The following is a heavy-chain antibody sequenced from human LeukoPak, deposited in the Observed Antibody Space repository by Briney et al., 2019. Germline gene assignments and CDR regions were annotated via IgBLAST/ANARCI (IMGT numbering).Heavy chain of an antibody. V-gene: IGHV3-74*01. CDR1: GFIFSDHY. J-gene: IGHJ5*02. CDR2: INSDGSST. Sequence: GGSLRLSCAASGFIFSDHYMDWVRQAPGKGPVWVSRINSDGSSTSYADSVKGRFTISRDNAKNTLYLQMNSLRAEDTAVYYCARALAVAGTGGFDPWGQGTLVTVSS. CDR3: ARALAVAGTGGFDP. D-gene: IGHD6-19*01.